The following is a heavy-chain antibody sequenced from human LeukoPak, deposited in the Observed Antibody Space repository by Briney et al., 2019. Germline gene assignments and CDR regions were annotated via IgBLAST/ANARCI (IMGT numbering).Heavy chain of an antibody. D-gene: IGHD5-12*01. Sequence: SETLPLTCAVYGESFSGYFWTWIRQPPGRGLEWIGEINHSGTTNYNPSLKSRVTISVDTSKNQFSLKLSSVTAADTAVYYCARTDVGHSAYDDWGQGTLVTVSS. CDR2: INHSGTT. CDR3: ARTDVGHSAYDD. V-gene: IGHV4-34*01. J-gene: IGHJ4*02. CDR1: GESFSGYF.